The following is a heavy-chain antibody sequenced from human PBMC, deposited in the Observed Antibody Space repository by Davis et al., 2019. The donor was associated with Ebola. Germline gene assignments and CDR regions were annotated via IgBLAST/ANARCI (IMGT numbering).Heavy chain of an antibody. J-gene: IGHJ4*02. CDR3: VRFFFDL. V-gene: IGHV3-7*03. Sequence: GESLKIPCAASGFTFSSYEMNWVRQAPGKGLERVANINQDGSEPIYVDSVKGRFTITRDNAKNSLDLQLNSLRAEDTAIYYCVRFFFDLWGQGALVTVSS. CDR2: INQDGSEP. CDR1: GFTFSSYE.